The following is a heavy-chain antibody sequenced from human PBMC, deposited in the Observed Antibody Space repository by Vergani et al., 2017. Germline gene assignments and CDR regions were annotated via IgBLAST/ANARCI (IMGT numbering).Heavy chain of an antibody. Sequence: QVQLVESGGGVVQPGRSLRLSCAASGFTFSSYGMHWVRQAPGKWMEWVAVIWYDGSNKYYSDSVKGRFTISRDNSKNTLYLQMNSLRAEDTAVYYCARDGAHGFGESYFDYWGQGTLVTVSS. CDR1: GFTFSSYG. J-gene: IGHJ4*02. CDR3: ARDGAHGFGESYFDY. CDR2: IWYDGSNK. V-gene: IGHV3-33*01. D-gene: IGHD3-10*01.